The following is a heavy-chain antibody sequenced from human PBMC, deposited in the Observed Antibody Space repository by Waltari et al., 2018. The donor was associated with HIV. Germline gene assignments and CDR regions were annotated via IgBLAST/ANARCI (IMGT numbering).Heavy chain of an antibody. CDR2: IIPVFGTT. D-gene: IGHD6-25*01. J-gene: IGHJ4*02. Sequence: QVQLVQSGAEVKKLGSSVKVSCKASGGDFSNNAIGWVRQAPGQGLEWMGGIIPVFGTTYYSQKFQGRVTITADVSLTTAYMDLSSLGSDDTAFYFCARGAASNTFNSYFDSWGQGVLVTVSS. CDR3: ARGAASNTFNSYFDS. V-gene: IGHV1-69*13. CDR1: GGDFSNNA.